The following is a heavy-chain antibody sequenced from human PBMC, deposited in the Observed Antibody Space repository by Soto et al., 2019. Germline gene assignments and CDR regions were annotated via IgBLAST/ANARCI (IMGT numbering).Heavy chain of an antibody. CDR1: GGSISSYY. CDR3: SRIAVSGPRTGFDY. V-gene: IGHV4-59*08. J-gene: IGHJ4*02. CDR2: IYYSGNM. D-gene: IGHD6-19*01. Sequence: SETLSLTCTVSGGSISSYYWSWIRQPPGKGLEWIGYIYYSGNMNDNPSLKSRVTISVGTSKTQSSLRLDSVTAADTAVYYCSRIAVSGPRTGFDYWGQGILVTVSS.